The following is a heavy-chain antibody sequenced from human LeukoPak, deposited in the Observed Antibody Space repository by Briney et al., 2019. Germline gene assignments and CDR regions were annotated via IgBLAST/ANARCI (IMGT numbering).Heavy chain of an antibody. V-gene: IGHV1-18*01. CDR3: ARTSHYVDIAATIPYGIYYFDY. CDR1: GYTFTSYG. CDR2: ISAFNGDT. D-gene: IGHD5-12*01. Sequence: ASVKVSCKASGYTFTSYGINWMRQAPGQGLEWMGWISAFNGDTNYARKLQGRVTMTTDTSTSTAYMELRSLKSNEPAVYYCARTSHYVDIAATIPYGIYYFDYWGQGTLVTVSS. J-gene: IGHJ4*02.